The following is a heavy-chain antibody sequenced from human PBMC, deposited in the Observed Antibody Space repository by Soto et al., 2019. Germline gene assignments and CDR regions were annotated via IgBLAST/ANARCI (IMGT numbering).Heavy chain of an antibody. CDR2: IDYDGTTT. V-gene: IGHV3-74*01. Sequence: EVQLVESGGGLVQPGGSLRLSCVASGFAFDSYWMHWVRQVPGEGPVWVSRIDYDGTTTTYADSVKGRFTISRDNAKNTLYLQMNSLRAEDSAVNYCTRGPRPSSAGTGAYWGQGTLVTVSS. J-gene: IGHJ4*02. D-gene: IGHD6-13*01. CDR3: TRGPRPSSAGTGAY. CDR1: GFAFDSYW.